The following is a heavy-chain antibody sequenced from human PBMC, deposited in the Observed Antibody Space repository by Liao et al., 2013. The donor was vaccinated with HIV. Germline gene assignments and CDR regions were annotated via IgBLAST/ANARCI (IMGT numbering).Heavy chain of an antibody. CDR2: IHYSGST. Sequence: QVQLQESGPGLVKPSETLSLTCTVSGGAIYSYYWGWIRQPPGKGLEWIGSIHYSGSTYYNPSLKSRVTISVDTSKNQFSLKLSSVTAADTAVYYCARSFRLAGSFDYWGQGTLVTVSS. J-gene: IGHJ4*02. CDR3: ARSFRLAGSFDY. D-gene: IGHD3-3*02. V-gene: IGHV4-39*07. CDR1: GGAIYSYY.